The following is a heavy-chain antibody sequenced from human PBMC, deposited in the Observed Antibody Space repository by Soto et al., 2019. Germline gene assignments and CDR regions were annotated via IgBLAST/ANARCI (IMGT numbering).Heavy chain of an antibody. CDR3: TTLSWDASDWH. CDR1: GFTFNSYW. Sequence: GGSLRLSCVTTGFTFNSYWMSWVRQTPGQGLECVARINHDGSDKNYVDSVKGRFTISRDNAKNSLFLQMNSLRADDTAVYYCTTLSWDASDWHWGLGALVTVSS. V-gene: IGHV3-7*03. CDR2: INHDGSDK. J-gene: IGHJ4*02. D-gene: IGHD6-19*01.